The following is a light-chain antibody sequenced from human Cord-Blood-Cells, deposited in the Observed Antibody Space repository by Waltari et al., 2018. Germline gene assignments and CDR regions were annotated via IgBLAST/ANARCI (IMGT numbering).Light chain of an antibody. CDR3: CSYAGSYTFV. CDR1: SSDVGGYTY. CDR2: DVS. J-gene: IGLJ1*01. V-gene: IGLV2-11*01. Sequence: QSALTQPRSVSGSPGPSVTISCTGTSSDVGGYTYFSRSQQHPGKAPKLMIYDVSKRPSGVPDRFSGSKSGNTASLTISGLQAEDEADYYCCSYAGSYTFVFGTGTKVTVL.